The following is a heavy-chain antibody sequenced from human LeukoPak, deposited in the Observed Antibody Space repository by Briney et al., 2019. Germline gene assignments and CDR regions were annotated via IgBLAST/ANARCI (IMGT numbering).Heavy chain of an antibody. CDR2: IKQDGSEK. Sequence: GGSLTLSCATSGFTFSRNWMSWVRQAPGKGLEWVAHIKQDGSEKYYVDSVKGRFTISRDNAKNSLYLQMHSLRAEDTAVYYCARIGSDSSGWLDHWGQGTLVTVSS. CDR3: ARIGSDSSGWLDH. V-gene: IGHV3-7*01. J-gene: IGHJ4*02. CDR1: GFTFSRNW. D-gene: IGHD3-22*01.